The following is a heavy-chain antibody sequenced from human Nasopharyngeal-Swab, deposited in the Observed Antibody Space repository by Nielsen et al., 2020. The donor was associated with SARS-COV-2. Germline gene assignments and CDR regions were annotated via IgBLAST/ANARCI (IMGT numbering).Heavy chain of an antibody. J-gene: IGHJ4*02. Sequence: GESLKISCSVSGFTFSNSALCWVRQAPGKRLEWVSAISISGATTFYADSVRGRFTISRDNDRNTVYLQMSSLTVEDTAIYYCAKEEVPNDYWGQGTLVTVSS. D-gene: IGHD4/OR15-4a*01. CDR2: ISISGATT. V-gene: IGHV3-23*01. CDR1: GFTFSNSA. CDR3: AKEEVPNDY.